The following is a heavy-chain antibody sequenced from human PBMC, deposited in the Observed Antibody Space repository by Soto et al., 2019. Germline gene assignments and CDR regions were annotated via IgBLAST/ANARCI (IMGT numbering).Heavy chain of an antibody. J-gene: IGHJ6*02. CDR2: IGTAGDT. CDR3: ARTRAGARTMDV. V-gene: IGHV3-13*01. Sequence: SGGSLRLSCAASGFTFSSYDMHWVRQATGKGLEWVSAIGTAGDTYYPGSVKGRFTISRENAKNSLYLQMNSLRAGDTAVYYCARTRAGARTMDVWGQGTTVTV. CDR1: GFTFSSYD. D-gene: IGHD6-19*01.